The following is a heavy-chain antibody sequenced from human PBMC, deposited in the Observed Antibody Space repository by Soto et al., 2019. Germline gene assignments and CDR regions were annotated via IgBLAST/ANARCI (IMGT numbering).Heavy chain of an antibody. Sequence: EVQLVESGGGLVQPGRSLRLSCAASGFSFSDAWMTRVRQAPGKGLEWVGRIKSKTDGGTTDYAAPVKGRFTISRDDSENTLFLQLNSLISEDTAVYYCATSDSMWDYYGMDVWGQGTTVTVSS. V-gene: IGHV3-15*01. CDR1: GFSFSDAW. D-gene: IGHD4-4*01. J-gene: IGHJ6*02. CDR2: IKSKTDGGTT. CDR3: ATSDSMWDYYGMDV.